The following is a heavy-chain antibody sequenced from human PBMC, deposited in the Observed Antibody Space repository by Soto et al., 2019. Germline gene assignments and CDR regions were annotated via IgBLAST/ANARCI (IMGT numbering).Heavy chain of an antibody. CDR1: GFDFVSFG. Sequence: GASVKVSCKASGFDFVSFGIQFLRQTRGRGLEWIGWIVVVSGSTNYARQFQGRVAISRDMSSSTAYLDLYDLKSDDTAVYFCSADHPHMAMGWPVWGQGTTVTVSS. CDR3: SADHPHMAMGWPV. V-gene: IGHV1-58*02. CDR2: IVVVSGST. J-gene: IGHJ6*02. D-gene: IGHD1-26*01.